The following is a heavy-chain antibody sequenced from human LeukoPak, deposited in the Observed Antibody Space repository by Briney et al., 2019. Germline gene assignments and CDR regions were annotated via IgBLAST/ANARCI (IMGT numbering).Heavy chain of an antibody. V-gene: IGHV3-33*01. D-gene: IGHD3-10*01. CDR2: IWYDGSNK. Sequence: GGSLRLSCAASGFTFSSYGVHWVRQAPGKGLEWVAVIWYDGSNKYYADSVKGRFTISRDNSKNTLYLQMNSLRAEDTAVYYCARGTYGSGSYRLRRGAFDIWGQGTMVTVSS. CDR3: ARGTYGSGSYRLRRGAFDI. J-gene: IGHJ3*02. CDR1: GFTFSSYG.